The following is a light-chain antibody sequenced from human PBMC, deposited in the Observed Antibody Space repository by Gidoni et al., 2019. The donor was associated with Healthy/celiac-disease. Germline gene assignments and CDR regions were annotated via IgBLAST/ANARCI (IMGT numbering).Light chain of an antibody. J-gene: IGKJ2*01. V-gene: IGKV1-5*03. CDR3: QQYNSSRVT. CDR1: QSISSW. CDR2: KAS. Sequence: DIQMTQSPSTLSASVGDRVTITCRASQSISSWLAWYQQKPGKAPKLLIYKASSLESGVPSRFSGSGSGTEFTLTISSLQPDDFATYYCQQYNSSRVTFGQGTKLEIK.